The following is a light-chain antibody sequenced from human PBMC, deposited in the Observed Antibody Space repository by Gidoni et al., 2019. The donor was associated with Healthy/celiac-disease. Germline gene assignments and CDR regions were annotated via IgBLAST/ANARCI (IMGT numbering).Light chain of an antibody. J-gene: IGLJ3*02. CDR1: SSNIGAGYA. CDR2: GNS. Sequence: QSVLTQPTPVSETPGQKVTISCTGSSSNIGAGYAVHWYQQLPGTAPKLLIYGNSNRPSGVPDCFSGSKSGTSASLAITGLLAEDEADYYCQSYDSSLGGSVFGGGTKLTVL. V-gene: IGLV1-40*01. CDR3: QSYDSSLGGSV.